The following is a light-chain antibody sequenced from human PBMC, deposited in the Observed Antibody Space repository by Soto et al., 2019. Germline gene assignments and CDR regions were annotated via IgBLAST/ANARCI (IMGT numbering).Light chain of an antibody. Sequence: EIRLTQSPATLSLSPGERATLSFRASQSFSSYLAWYQQKPGQAPMLLIYDAYNRATGIPSRFSGSGSGTDFSLTISSLEPDDFAVYYCQQRSDWPSTFGGGTKVQIK. V-gene: IGKV3-11*01. CDR1: QSFSSY. CDR2: DAY. CDR3: QQRSDWPST. J-gene: IGKJ4*01.